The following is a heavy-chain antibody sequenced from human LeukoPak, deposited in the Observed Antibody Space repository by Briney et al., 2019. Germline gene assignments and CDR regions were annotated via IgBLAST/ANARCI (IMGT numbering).Heavy chain of an antibody. CDR1: GFTFSSYS. D-gene: IGHD3-16*01. J-gene: IGHJ2*01. CDR2: ISSSSSYI. V-gene: IGHV3-21*01. Sequence: GGSPRLSCAASGFTFSSYSMNWVRQAPGKGLEWVSSISSSSSYIYYADSVKGRFTISRDNAKNSLYLQMNSLRAEDTAVYYCARDRTSYFDLWGRGTLVTVSS. CDR3: ARDRTSYFDL.